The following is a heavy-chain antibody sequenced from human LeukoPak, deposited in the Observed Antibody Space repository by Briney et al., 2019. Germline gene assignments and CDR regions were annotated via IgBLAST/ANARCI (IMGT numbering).Heavy chain of an antibody. J-gene: IGHJ4*02. D-gene: IGHD3-22*01. CDR1: GFTFSSYG. Sequence: GVSLGLSCAACGFTFSSYGMHWVRQARGKGLVGVAVISYDGSNKYYADSVKGRFTISRHNSKNTLYLLMNSLRAEDTAVYYSAKDGPSYYYDRYNDYWGQGTLATVPS. CDR2: ISYDGSNK. V-gene: IGHV3-30*18. CDR3: AKDGPSYYYDRYNDY.